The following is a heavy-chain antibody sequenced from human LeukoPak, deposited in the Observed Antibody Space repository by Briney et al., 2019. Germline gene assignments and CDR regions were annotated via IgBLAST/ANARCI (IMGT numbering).Heavy chain of an antibody. D-gene: IGHD3-9*01. V-gene: IGHV4-34*01. CDR2: INHSGST. CDR1: GGSFSGYY. J-gene: IGHJ4*02. Sequence: SETLSLTCAVYGGSFSGYYWSWIRQPPGKGLEWIGEINHSGSTNYNPSLKSRVTISVDTSKNQFSLKLSSVTAADTAVYYCARTLRYFDQWAFDYWGQGTLVTVSS. CDR3: ARTLRYFDQWAFDY.